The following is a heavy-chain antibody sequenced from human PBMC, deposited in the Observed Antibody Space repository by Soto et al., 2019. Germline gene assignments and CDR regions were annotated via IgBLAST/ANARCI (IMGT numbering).Heavy chain of an antibody. CDR3: SSVRSYCSGGTCAQSPPPFDY. CDR2: SRSKANTYAT. D-gene: IGHD2-15*01. CDR1: GFALSDSA. Sequence: GGSLRLSCAASGFALSDSAVHWVRQASGKGLEWVGRSRSKANTYATAYAESVNGRFTISRDESMNTAYLQMNSLKTEDTAVYYCSSVRSYCSGGTCAQSPPPFDYWGRGTLVTVSS. J-gene: IGHJ4*02. V-gene: IGHV3-73*01.